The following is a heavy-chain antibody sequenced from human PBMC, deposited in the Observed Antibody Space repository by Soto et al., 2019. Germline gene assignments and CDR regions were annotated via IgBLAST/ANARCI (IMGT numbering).Heavy chain of an antibody. CDR3: AKGGNDIVVVPAAQFFDY. CDR2: ISWNSGSI. D-gene: IGHD2-2*01. J-gene: IGHJ4*02. CDR1: GFTFDDYA. V-gene: IGHV3-9*01. Sequence: GGSLRLSCAASGFTFDDYAMHWVRQAPGKGLEWVSGISWNSGSIGYADSVRGRFTISRDNAKNSLYLQMNSLRAEDTALYYCAKGGNDIVVVPAAQFFDYWGQGTLVTVSS.